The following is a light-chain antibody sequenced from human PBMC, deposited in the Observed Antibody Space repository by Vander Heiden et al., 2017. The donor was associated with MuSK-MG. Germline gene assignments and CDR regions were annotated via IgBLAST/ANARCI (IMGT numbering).Light chain of an antibody. CDR3: QQDNNWPPEG. CDR1: QSVSSN. J-gene: IGKJ1*01. V-gene: IGKV3-15*01. CDR2: GAS. Sequence: EIVMTQSPATLSVSPGERATLSCRASQSVSSNLAWYQQKPGQAPRLLIYGASTRATGIRARFSGSGYGTEFTLTISSRQSEDFAVYYCQQDNNWPPEGFGQGTKVEIK.